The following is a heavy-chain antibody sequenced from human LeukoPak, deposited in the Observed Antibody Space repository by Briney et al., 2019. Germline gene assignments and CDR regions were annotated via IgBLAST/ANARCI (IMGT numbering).Heavy chain of an antibody. CDR2: LYSDGNT. Sequence: GGSLRLSCAASGFTVITNDMTWVRQAPGKGLEWVSVLYSDGNTKYADSVQGRFTISRDNAKNSLYLELNSLRAEDTAVYYCARKDFSSGSFSYWGQGTLVTVSS. CDR1: GFTVITND. J-gene: IGHJ4*02. CDR3: ARKDFSSGSFSY. V-gene: IGHV3-53*01. D-gene: IGHD3-22*01.